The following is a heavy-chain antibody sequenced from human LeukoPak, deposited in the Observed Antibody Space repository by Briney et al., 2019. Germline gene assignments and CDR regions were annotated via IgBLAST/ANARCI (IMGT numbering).Heavy chain of an antibody. CDR2: IYYSGST. V-gene: IGHV4-39*07. J-gene: IGHJ5*02. CDR1: GGSISRNTHY. D-gene: IGHD2-2*03. Sequence: SETLSLTCSVSGGSISRNTHYWGWIRQPPGKGLEWIGSIYYSGSTYYSPSLKSRVTISVDTSKNQFSLKLSSVTAADTAVYYCARLLRVGYCSTTTCNWFDPWGQGTLVTVSS. CDR3: ARLLRVGYCSTTTCNWFDP.